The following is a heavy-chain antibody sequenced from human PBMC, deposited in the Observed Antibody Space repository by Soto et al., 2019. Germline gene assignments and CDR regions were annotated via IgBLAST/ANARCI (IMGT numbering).Heavy chain of an antibody. V-gene: IGHV1-18*04. CDR3: ARGGSSWYPLTYYYYGMDV. CDR1: CYTFTSYG. D-gene: IGHD6-13*01. CDR2: ISAYNGNT. J-gene: IGHJ6*02. Sequence: SVKVSCKASCYTFTSYGISWVRQAPGQGLEWMGWISAYNGNTNYAQKLQGRVTMTTDTSTSTAYMELRSLRSDDTAVYYCARGGSSWYPLTYYYYGMDVWGQGTTVTVSS.